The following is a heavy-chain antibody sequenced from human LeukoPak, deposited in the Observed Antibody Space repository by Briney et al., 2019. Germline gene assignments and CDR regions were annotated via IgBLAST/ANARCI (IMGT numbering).Heavy chain of an antibody. CDR1: GFTFGDHA. CDR3: TRFVPYLDY. Sequence: GGSLRLPCTDSGFTFGDHAMSWVRQAPGKGLEWVGFIRSKTYGKTTEYAASVKGRFTISRDDSKNIAYLQMNSLKTEDTAIYYCTRFVPYLDYWGQGTLVTVSS. D-gene: IGHD3-16*01. V-gene: IGHV3-49*04. J-gene: IGHJ4*02. CDR2: IRSKTYGKTT.